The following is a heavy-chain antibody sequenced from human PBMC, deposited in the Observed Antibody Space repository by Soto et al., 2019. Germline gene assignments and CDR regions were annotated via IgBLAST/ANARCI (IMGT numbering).Heavy chain of an antibody. V-gene: IGHV3-15*07. CDR2: IKSKTDGGTT. D-gene: IGHD3-9*01. J-gene: IGHJ4*02. CDR1: GFTFSNAW. CDR3: ARDHSEAGFDWLFPFDY. Sequence: GGSLRLSCAASGFTFSNAWMNWVRQAPGKGLEWVGRIKSKTDGGTTDYAAPVKGRFTISRDDSKNTLYLQMNSLKTEDTAVYYCARDHSEAGFDWLFPFDYWGQGTLVTVSS.